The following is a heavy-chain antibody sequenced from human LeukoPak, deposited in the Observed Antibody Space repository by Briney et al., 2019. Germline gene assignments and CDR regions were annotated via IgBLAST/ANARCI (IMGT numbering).Heavy chain of an antibody. V-gene: IGHV3-7*01. Sequence: GGSLRPSCVVSGFTFNRCWMNWVRQAPGKGLEWVAHINPDGRDTYYVDSVKGRFTISRDNSKNTLYLQMNSLRAEDTAVYYCARDAYYYDSSGYFDYWGQGTLVTVSS. CDR1: GFTFNRCW. J-gene: IGHJ4*02. CDR2: INPDGRDT. D-gene: IGHD3-22*01. CDR3: ARDAYYYDSSGYFDY.